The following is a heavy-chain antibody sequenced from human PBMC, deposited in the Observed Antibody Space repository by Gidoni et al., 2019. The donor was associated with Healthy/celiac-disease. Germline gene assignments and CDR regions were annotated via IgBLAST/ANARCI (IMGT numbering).Heavy chain of an antibody. CDR1: CGSIISYY. CDR2: IYYSGST. D-gene: IGHD3-22*01. Sequence: QVQLPESGPALVTPSATLSLTCPVSCGSIISYYCSWIRQPPGKGLEWIGYIYYSGSTNYNPSLKSRVTISVDTSKNQFSLKLSSVTAADTAVYYCARSYYYDSSGYYPSDRYFDYWGQGTLVTVSS. J-gene: IGHJ4*02. CDR3: ARSYYYDSSGYYPSDRYFDY. V-gene: IGHV4-59*01.